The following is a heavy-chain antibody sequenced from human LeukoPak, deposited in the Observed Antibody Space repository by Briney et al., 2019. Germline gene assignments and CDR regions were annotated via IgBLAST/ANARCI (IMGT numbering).Heavy chain of an antibody. CDR3: ARAGGYASSWAN. V-gene: IGHV3-23*01. CDR2: ISGSGGST. D-gene: IGHD5-12*01. CDR1: GFTFSSYA. J-gene: IGHJ4*02. Sequence: PGGSLRLSCAASGFTFSSYAMSWVRQAPGKGLEWVSAISGSGGSTYYADSVKGRFTISRDNAKNSLELQMNSLRDEDTAVYYCARAGGYASSWANWGQGTLVTVSS.